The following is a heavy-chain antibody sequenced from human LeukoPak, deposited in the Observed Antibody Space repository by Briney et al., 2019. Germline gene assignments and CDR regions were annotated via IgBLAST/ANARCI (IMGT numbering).Heavy chain of an antibody. Sequence: GGSLRLSCAASGLTFSSSAMSWVRQAPGKGLEWVSIISGSGGSTDYADSVKGRFSISRDNSKNTVYLQMNSLRAEDTAVCYCAKRGYGDSGGYFDYWGQGTLVTVSS. J-gene: IGHJ4*02. D-gene: IGHD4-17*01. V-gene: IGHV3-23*01. CDR2: ISGSGGST. CDR1: GLTFSSSA. CDR3: AKRGYGDSGGYFDY.